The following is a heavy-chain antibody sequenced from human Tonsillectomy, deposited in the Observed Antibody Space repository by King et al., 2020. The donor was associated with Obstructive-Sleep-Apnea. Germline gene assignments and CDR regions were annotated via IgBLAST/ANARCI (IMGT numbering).Heavy chain of an antibody. J-gene: IGHJ5*02. CDR2: VSNSGST. Sequence: QLQESGPGLVKPSETLSLTCSVSGGSISSTNYYWGWIRQPPGKGLEWIGSVSNSGSTHYNPSLKSRITISVDTSKNQFSLNPSSVTAADTAVYYCARERQSTSGSNWFDPWGQGTLVTVSS. D-gene: IGHD1-26*01. CDR3: ARERQSTSGSNWFDP. CDR1: GGSISSTNYY. V-gene: IGHV4-39*07.